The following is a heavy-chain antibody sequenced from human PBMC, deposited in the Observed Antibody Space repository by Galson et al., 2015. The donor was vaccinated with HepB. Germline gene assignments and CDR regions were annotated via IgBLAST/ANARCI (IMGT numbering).Heavy chain of an antibody. CDR2: ISSSGSTT. V-gene: IGHV3-11*01. D-gene: IGHD5-12*01. Sequence: SLRLSCAASGFTFRNYYMGWIRQAPGRGLEWVSYISSSGSTTYYADSVRGRFTISRDNAKNSLYLQMNSLRAEDTAVYYCAREGINSGYDCGFDYWGQGTLVTVSS. CDR3: AREGINSGYDCGFDY. CDR1: GFTFRNYY. J-gene: IGHJ4*02.